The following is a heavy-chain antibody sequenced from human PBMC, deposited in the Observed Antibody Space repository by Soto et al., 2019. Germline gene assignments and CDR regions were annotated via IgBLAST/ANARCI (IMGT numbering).Heavy chain of an antibody. CDR3: ASSEVVVVAAPGAFDI. CDR1: GFTFSSYS. Sequence: EVQLVESGGGLVKPGGSLRLSCAASGFTFSSYSMNWVRQAPGKGLEWVSSISSSSSYIYYADSVKGRFTISRDNAKNSLYLQMNSLRAEDTAVYYCASSEVVVVAAPGAFDIWGQGTMVTVSS. D-gene: IGHD2-15*01. J-gene: IGHJ3*02. V-gene: IGHV3-21*01. CDR2: ISSSSSYI.